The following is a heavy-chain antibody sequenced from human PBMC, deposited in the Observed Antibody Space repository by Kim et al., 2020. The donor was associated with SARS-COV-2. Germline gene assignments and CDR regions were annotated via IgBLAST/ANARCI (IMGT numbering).Heavy chain of an antibody. CDR1: GFTFSTYA. Sequence: GGSLRLSCAASGFTFSTYAMTWVRQAPGKGLEWVSAITGSGRSTYYADSVKGRFSISRDISTNTLFLQMNTLRDGDTAVDYCANGGPLTGGSYSRFESWG. CDR2: ITGSGRST. D-gene: IGHD1-26*01. V-gene: IGHV3-23*01. CDR3: ANGGPLTGGSYSRFES. J-gene: IGHJ5*01.